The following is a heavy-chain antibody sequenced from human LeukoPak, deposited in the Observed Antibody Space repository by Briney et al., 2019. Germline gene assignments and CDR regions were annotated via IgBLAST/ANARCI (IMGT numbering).Heavy chain of an antibody. D-gene: IGHD2-8*01. CDR3: AKAIDCTNGVCYSDYYYYGMDV. CDR2: ISGSGGST. CDR1: GFTFSSYA. V-gene: IGHV3-23*01. Sequence: GASLRLSCAASGFTFSSYAMSWVRQAPGKGLEWVSAISGSGGSTYYADSVKGRFTISRDNSKNTLYLQMNSLRAEDTAVYYCAKAIDCTNGVCYSDYYYYGMDVWGQGTTVTVPS. J-gene: IGHJ6*02.